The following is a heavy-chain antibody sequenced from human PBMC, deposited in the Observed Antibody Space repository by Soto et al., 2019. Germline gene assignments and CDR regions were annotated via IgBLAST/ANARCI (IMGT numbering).Heavy chain of an antibody. CDR3: ARGPYSSSWGWFDP. CDR2: IYYSGST. D-gene: IGHD6-13*01. CDR1: GGSISSYY. Sequence: SETLSLTCTVSGGSISSYYWSWIRQPPGKGLEWIGYIYYSGSTNYNPSRKSRVTISVDTSKNQFSLKLSSVTAADTAVYYCARGPYSSSWGWFDPWGQGTLVTVSS. V-gene: IGHV4-59*01. J-gene: IGHJ5*02.